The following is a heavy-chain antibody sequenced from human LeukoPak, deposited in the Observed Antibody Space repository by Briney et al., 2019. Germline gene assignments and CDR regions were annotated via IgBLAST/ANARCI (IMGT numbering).Heavy chain of an antibody. CDR1: GGSFSGYY. CDR2: INHSGST. V-gene: IGHV4-34*01. J-gene: IGHJ5*02. CDR3: ARGLRFLEWLSKGNWFDP. D-gene: IGHD3-3*01. Sequence: PSETLSLTCAVYGGSFSGYYRSWIRQPPGKGLEWIGEINHSGSTNYNPSLKSRVTISVDTSKNQFSLKLSSVTAADTAVYYCARGLRFLEWLSKGNWFDPWGQGTLVTVSS.